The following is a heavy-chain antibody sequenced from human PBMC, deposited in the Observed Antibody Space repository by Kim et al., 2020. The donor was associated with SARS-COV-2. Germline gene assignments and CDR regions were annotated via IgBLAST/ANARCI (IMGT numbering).Heavy chain of an antibody. Sequence: AAPVKGRLIISRDHSKNTLYLQMTSLRAEDTAVYYCATVVFYYDAGYFKNWGQGTLVIVSS. J-gene: IGHJ1*01. D-gene: IGHD3-22*01. V-gene: IGHV3-66*01. CDR3: ATVVFYYDAGYFKN.